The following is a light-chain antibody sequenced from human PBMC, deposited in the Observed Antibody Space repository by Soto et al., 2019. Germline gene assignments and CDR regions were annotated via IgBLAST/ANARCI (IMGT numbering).Light chain of an antibody. CDR2: DAS. CDR1: QNIVSW. V-gene: IGKV1-5*01. Sequence: DIPMTQSPSTLSASVGDRVTITCRASQNIVSWLAWYQQKPGKAPKLLIYDASTLERGVPSRFRGSGYGTDFTLTISSLQPDDFATYYCQQYNDYLWTFGQGTKVEIK. J-gene: IGKJ1*01. CDR3: QQYNDYLWT.